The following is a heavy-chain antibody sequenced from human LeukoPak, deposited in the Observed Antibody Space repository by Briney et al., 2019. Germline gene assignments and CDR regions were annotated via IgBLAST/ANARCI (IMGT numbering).Heavy chain of an antibody. D-gene: IGHD3-10*01. V-gene: IGHV1-69*04. CDR3: ARESGSSLYYFDY. Sequence: ASVKVSCKASGGTFSSYAISWVRQAPGQGLEWMGRIIPILGIANYAQKFQGRVTITADKSTSTAYMELSSLRSEDTAVYYCARESGSSLYYFDYWGQETLVTVSS. CDR1: GGTFSSYA. CDR2: IIPILGIA. J-gene: IGHJ4*02.